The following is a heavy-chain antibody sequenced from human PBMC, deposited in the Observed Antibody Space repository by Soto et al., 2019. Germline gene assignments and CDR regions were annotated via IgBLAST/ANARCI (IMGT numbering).Heavy chain of an antibody. Sequence: GGSLRLSCAASGFTFSNCAMTWVRQAPGKGLEWVSAVSGGGDYTYYADSVKGRFTISRDNSKSTLYLQMNSLRAEETALYYCAKGAAVGPNNFDYWGQGNLVTVSS. CDR1: GFTFSNCA. CDR2: VSGGGDYT. D-gene: IGHD1-26*01. V-gene: IGHV3-23*01. J-gene: IGHJ4*02. CDR3: AKGAAVGPNNFDY.